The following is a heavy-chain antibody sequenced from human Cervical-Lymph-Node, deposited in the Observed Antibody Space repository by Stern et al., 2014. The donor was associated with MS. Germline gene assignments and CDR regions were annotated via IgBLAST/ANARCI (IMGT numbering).Heavy chain of an antibody. CDR2: MNPNSGST. CDR1: GYTFTSYE. V-gene: IGHV1-8*01. D-gene: IGHD1-26*01. J-gene: IGHJ4*02. CDR3: ASTGSGLIDY. Sequence: MQLVESGAEVKKPGASVKVSCKASGYTFTSYEINWVRQATGQGLEWMGWMNPNSGSTGYAQKFQGRVTMTRDTSISTAFMELSSLRSEDTAVYYCASTGSGLIDYWGQGTLVTVSS.